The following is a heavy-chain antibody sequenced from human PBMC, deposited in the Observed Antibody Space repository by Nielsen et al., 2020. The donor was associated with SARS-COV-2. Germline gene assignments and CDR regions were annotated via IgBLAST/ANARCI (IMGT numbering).Heavy chain of an antibody. V-gene: IGHV4-34*01. CDR2: INHSGST. CDR3: ARGAIAAAGTSWFDP. Sequence: SQTLSLTCAVYGGSFSGYYWSWIRQPPGKGLEWIGEINHSGSTNYNASLKSRVTISVDTSKNQFSLKLSSVTAADTAVYYCARGAIAAAGTSWFDPWGQGTLVTVSS. D-gene: IGHD6-13*01. CDR1: GGSFSGYY. J-gene: IGHJ5*02.